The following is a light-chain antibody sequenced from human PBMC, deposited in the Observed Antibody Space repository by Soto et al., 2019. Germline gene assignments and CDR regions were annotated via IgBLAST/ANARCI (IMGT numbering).Light chain of an antibody. CDR3: QHSYSTPPFT. CDR2: DAS. J-gene: IGKJ3*01. CDR1: QSISSY. Sequence: DIQMTQSPSPLSASVGDRVYITCRTSQSISSYLNWYQAKPGKAPKLLIYDASTLDSGVPSRFSGSGSGTDFTLTINSLQPEDSATYYCQHSYSTPPFTFGPGTRVDI. V-gene: IGKV1-39*01.